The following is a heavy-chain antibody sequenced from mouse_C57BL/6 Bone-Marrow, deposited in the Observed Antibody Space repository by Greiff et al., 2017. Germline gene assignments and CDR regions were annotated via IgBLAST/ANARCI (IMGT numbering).Heavy chain of an antibody. D-gene: IGHD1-1*01. Sequence: QVQLQQPGAELVRPGTSVKLSCKASGYTFTSYWMHWVKQRPGQGLEWIGVIDPSDSYTNYNQKFKGKATWTVDTSSSTAYMQLSSLTSEDSAVYYCARWITTVVATGFDYWGQGTTLTVSS. CDR3: ARWITTVVATGFDY. J-gene: IGHJ2*01. CDR2: IDPSDSYT. CDR1: GYTFTSYW. V-gene: IGHV1-59*01.